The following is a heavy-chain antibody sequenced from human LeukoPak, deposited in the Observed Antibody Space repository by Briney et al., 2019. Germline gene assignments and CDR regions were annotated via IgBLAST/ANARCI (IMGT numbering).Heavy chain of an antibody. V-gene: IGHV3-33*01. J-gene: IGHJ3*02. CDR3: ARFREGYILESDAFDI. CDR2: IWYDGSNK. CDR1: GFTFSSYG. D-gene: IGHD5-24*01. Sequence: GRSLRLSCAASGFTFSSYGVHWVRQAPGKGLEWVAGIWYDGSNKYYADSVKGRFSISRDNSKNTLYLQMNSVRAEDTSLYYCARFREGYILESDAFDIWGQGTMVTVSS.